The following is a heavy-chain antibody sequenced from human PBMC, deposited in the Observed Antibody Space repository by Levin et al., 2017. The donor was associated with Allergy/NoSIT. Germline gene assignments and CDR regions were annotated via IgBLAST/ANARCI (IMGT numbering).Heavy chain of an antibody. Sequence: GGSLRLSCAASGFTFSSYGMSWVRQAPGKGLAWVSGIRDSGDSTYYADSVKGRFTISRDNSKNTLHLQMTSLRAEDTAVYYCAKCSGGSCYNAFDIWGQGTKVTVSS. CDR1: GFTFSSYG. CDR3: AKCSGGSCYNAFDI. D-gene: IGHD2-15*01. J-gene: IGHJ3*02. V-gene: IGHV3-23*01. CDR2: IRDSGDST.